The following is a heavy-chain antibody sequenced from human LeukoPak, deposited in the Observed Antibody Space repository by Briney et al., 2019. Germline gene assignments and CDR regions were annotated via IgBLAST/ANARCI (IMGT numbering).Heavy chain of an antibody. V-gene: IGHV3-30-3*01. CDR2: ISYDGSNK. J-gene: IGHJ6*03. CDR3: ARDAETSTSCYNCYYYYMDV. Sequence: PGGSLRLSCAASGFTVSSNYMSWVRQAPGKGLEWVAVISYDGSNKYYADSVKGRFTISRDNSKNTLYLQMNSLRAEDTAVYYCARDAETSTSCYNCYYYYMDVWGKGTTVTVSS. D-gene: IGHD2-2*02. CDR1: GFTVSSNY.